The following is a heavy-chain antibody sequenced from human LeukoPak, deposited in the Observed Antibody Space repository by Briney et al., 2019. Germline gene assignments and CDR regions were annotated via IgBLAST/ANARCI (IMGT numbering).Heavy chain of an antibody. CDR2: TWHDGTNK. V-gene: IGHV3-33*01. D-gene: IGHD1-1*01. CDR3: VRGGPNWPSERFDI. Sequence: GGSLRLSCTASGFAFSAYGMDWVRQAPGKGLEWVEVTWHDGTNKYYADSVKDRFTIYRDNSQNTLYLQMDSLRAADTAVYYCVRGGPNWPSERFDIWGQGTMVTVSS. J-gene: IGHJ3*02. CDR1: GFAFSAYG.